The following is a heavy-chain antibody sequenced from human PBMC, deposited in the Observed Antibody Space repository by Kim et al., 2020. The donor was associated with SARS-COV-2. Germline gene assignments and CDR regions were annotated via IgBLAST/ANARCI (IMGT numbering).Heavy chain of an antibody. V-gene: IGHV5-10-1*01. CDR1: GYSFTSYW. CDR2: IDPSDSYT. J-gene: IGHJ5*02. D-gene: IGHD2-2*01. CDR3: ARHERRYCSSTSCFHFDP. Sequence: GESLKISCKGSGYSFTSYWISWVRQMPGKGLEWMGRIDPSDSYTNYSPSFQGHVTISADKSISTAYLQWSSLKASDTAMYYCARHERRYCSSTSCFHFDPWGQGTLVTVSS.